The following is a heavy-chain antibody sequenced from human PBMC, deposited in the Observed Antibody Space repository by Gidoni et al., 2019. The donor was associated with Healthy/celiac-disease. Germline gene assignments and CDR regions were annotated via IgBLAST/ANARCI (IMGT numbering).Heavy chain of an antibody. V-gene: IGHV3-73*02. CDR3: TRLPVVDIDYYYYGMDV. J-gene: IGHJ6*02. D-gene: IGHD2-15*01. CDR2: IRSKANSYAT. CDR1: GFTFRGSA. Sequence: EVQLVESGGGLVQPGGSLKLSCAASGFTFRGSAMHWVRQASGKGLEWVGRIRSKANSYATAYAASVKGRFTISRDDSKNTAYLQMNSLKTEDTAVYYCTRLPVVDIDYYYYGMDVWGQGTTVTVSS.